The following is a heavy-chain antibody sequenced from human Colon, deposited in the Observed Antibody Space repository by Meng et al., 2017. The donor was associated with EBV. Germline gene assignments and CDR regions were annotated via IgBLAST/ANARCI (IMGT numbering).Heavy chain of an antibody. J-gene: IGHJ4*02. CDR3: ARDSGTYEIDY. V-gene: IGHV3-72*01. CDR2: IRNKANSYST. D-gene: IGHD1-26*01. CDR1: GLTFRIAW. Sequence: LGGCGGGVVKPGESRRLSSAASGLTFRIAWMTWVLQFPGRGLEWVGRIRNKANSYSTEYAASVKGRFTVSRDDSKNSLFLQMNSLKTEDTAVYYCARDSGTYEIDYWGQGTLVTVSS.